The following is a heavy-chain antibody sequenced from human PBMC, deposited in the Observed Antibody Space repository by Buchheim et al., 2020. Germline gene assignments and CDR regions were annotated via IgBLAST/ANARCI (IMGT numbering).Heavy chain of an antibody. CDR1: GGSVSSGSYY. Sequence: QVQLQESGPGLVKPSETLSLTCTVSGGSVSSGSYYWSWIRQPPGKGLEWIGYIYYSGSTNYNPSLKSRVTISVDTSTNQFSLKLSSVTAADTAVYYCARMPFEYYYGSGSPFFDYWGQGTL. D-gene: IGHD3-10*01. CDR3: ARMPFEYYYGSGSPFFDY. CDR2: IYYSGST. J-gene: IGHJ4*02. V-gene: IGHV4-61*01.